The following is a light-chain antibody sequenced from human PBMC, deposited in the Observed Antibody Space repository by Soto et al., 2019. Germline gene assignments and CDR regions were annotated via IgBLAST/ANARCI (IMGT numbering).Light chain of an antibody. CDR2: GAS. CDR1: QSVRNSY. J-gene: IGKJ2*01. CDR3: QQYGSSPYT. V-gene: IGKV3-20*01. Sequence: EILWTQSPGTLSLSPGERATLSCRASQSVRNSYLAWYQQKPGQAPMLLIYGASGRATGIPDRFSGSGSGTDFTLTISRLEPEDFAVYYCQQYGSSPYTFGQGTKLEI.